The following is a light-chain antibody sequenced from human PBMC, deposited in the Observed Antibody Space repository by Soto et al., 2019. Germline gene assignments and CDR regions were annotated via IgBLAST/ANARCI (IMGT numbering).Light chain of an antibody. V-gene: IGKV3-15*01. J-gene: IGKJ3*01. CDR2: GAS. CDR3: QQYNNWPL. CDR1: QSVSSN. Sequence: EMVMTQSPATLSVSPGERATLSCRARQSVSSNLAWYQQKPGQAPRLLIYGASTRATGIPARFSGSGSGTEFTLTISSLQSEDFAVYYCQQYNNWPLFGPGTKVDIK.